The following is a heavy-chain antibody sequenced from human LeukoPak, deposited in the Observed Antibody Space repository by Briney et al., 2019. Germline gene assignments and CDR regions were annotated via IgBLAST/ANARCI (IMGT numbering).Heavy chain of an antibody. CDR2: ISGSGGST. V-gene: IGHV3-23*01. D-gene: IGHD2-2*01. Sequence: GGSLRLSCAASGFTFSSYAMSWVRQAPGKGLEWVSAISGSGGSTYYADSVKGRFTISRDNSKNTLYLQMNSLRAEDTAVYYCAKATKRSYCSSTSCYVGGLDYWGQGTLVTVSS. CDR3: AKATKRSYCSSTSCYVGGLDY. CDR1: GFTFSSYA. J-gene: IGHJ4*02.